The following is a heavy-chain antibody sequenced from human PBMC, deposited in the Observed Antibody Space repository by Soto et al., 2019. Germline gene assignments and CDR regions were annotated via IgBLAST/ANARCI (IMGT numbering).Heavy chain of an antibody. CDR3: ARGDREDILVVVSARPGEYGTDI. Sequence: QVQLVESGGGVVQPGGSLRLSCAASGFTFRNHAMHWVRQAPGKGLECLAVIAHDGSNAFYRDSVKGRFTVSRDNSKNTLYLYMNSLRSEDTGVYYCARGDREDILVVVSARPGEYGTDIWGQGTTVIVSS. J-gene: IGHJ6*02. CDR2: IAHDGSNA. CDR1: GFTFRNHA. D-gene: IGHD2-15*01. V-gene: IGHV3-30-3*01.